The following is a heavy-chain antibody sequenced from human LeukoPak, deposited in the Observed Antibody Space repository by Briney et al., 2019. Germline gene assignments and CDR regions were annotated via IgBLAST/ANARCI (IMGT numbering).Heavy chain of an antibody. Sequence: PGRSLRLSCAASGFPFSSFAMHWVRQAPGKGLEWVALISYDGSNEYYSDSVKGRFTISRDNAKNSLYLQMNSLRAEDTAVYYCARRIAAAGGFDPWGQGTLVTVSS. CDR1: GFPFSSFA. CDR3: ARRIAAAGGFDP. J-gene: IGHJ5*02. CDR2: ISYDGSNE. D-gene: IGHD6-13*01. V-gene: IGHV3-30*04.